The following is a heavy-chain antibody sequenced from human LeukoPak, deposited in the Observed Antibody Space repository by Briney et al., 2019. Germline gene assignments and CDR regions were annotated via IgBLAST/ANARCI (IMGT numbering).Heavy chain of an antibody. Sequence: GGSLRLSCAASGFTFAEYAMNWVRQAPGKGLEWVSVITGSGGNTYYADSVKGRFTISKDNSKNTVYLQMSSLRVDDTAVYYCAKAASSSWPSYYYGMDVWGQGTTVTVSS. CDR2: ITGSGGNT. CDR3: AKAASSSWPSYYYGMDV. D-gene: IGHD6-13*01. J-gene: IGHJ6*02. V-gene: IGHV3-23*01. CDR1: GFTFAEYA.